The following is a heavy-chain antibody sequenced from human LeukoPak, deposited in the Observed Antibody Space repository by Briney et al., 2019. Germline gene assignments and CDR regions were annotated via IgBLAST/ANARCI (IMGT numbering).Heavy chain of an antibody. Sequence: SETLSLTCTVSGGSISSYYWSWIRQPPGKGLEWIGHIYYSGSTNYNPSLKSRVTISVDTSKNQFSLKLSSVTAADTAVYYCARQSLTGPTLYYYGMDAWGQGTTVTVSS. CDR3: ARQSLTGPTLYYYGMDA. D-gene: IGHD7-27*01. CDR1: GGSISSYY. V-gene: IGHV4-59*08. CDR2: IYYSGST. J-gene: IGHJ6*02.